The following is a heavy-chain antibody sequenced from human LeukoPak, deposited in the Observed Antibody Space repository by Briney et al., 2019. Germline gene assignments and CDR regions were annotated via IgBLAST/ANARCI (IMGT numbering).Heavy chain of an antibody. Sequence: GESLKISCKGSGYSFTNYWIGWVRQMPGKGLEWMGIIYPGDCDTRYSPSFQGQVTISTDKSISTAYLQRSSLRASDTAMYYCARNGPNWGDAFDIWGQGTMVTVSS. D-gene: IGHD7-27*01. J-gene: IGHJ3*02. V-gene: IGHV5-51*01. CDR2: IYPGDCDT. CDR1: GYSFTNYW. CDR3: ARNGPNWGDAFDI.